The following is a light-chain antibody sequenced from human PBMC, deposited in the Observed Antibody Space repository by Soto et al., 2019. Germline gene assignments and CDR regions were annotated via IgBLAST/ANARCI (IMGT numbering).Light chain of an antibody. J-gene: IGLJ1*01. CDR1: SSNIGAGYD. Sequence: QSVLTQPPSVSGAPGQRVTISCTGSSSNIGAGYDLHWYQQLPGTAPKLLIYSNTNRPSGVPDRFSGSKSGTSASLAITGLQAEDEADYYCQSYDSSLSGYVFGTGTKVTDL. V-gene: IGLV1-40*01. CDR3: QSYDSSLSGYV. CDR2: SNT.